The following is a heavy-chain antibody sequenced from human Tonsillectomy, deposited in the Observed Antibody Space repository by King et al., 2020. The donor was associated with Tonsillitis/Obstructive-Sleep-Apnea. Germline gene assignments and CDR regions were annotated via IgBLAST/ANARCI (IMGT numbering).Heavy chain of an antibody. V-gene: IGHV1-2*06. D-gene: IGHD4-17*01. CDR3: ARVVPNYGDFFDY. CDR2: INPNSGGT. J-gene: IGHJ4*02. Sequence: QLVESGAEVKKPGASVKVSCKASGYTFIGYYMYWVRQAPGQGLEWMGRINPNSGGTNYAHKFQGRVTMTRDTAISTAYMELGRLGSDDTAVYYCARVVPNYGDFFDYWGQGTLVTVSS. CDR1: GYTFIGYY.